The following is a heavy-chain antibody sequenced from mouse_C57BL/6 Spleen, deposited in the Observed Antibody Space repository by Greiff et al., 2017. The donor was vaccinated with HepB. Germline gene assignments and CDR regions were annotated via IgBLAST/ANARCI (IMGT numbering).Heavy chain of an antibody. V-gene: IGHV1-80*01. CDR1: GYAFSSYW. CDR2: IYPGDGDT. Sequence: VQLQQSGAELVKPGASVKISCKASGYAFSSYWMNWVKQRPGKGLEWIGQIYPGDGDTNYNGKFKGKATLTADKSSSTAYMQLSSLTSEDSAVYFCASEIYDGPYAMDYWGQRTSVTVSS. J-gene: IGHJ4*01. CDR3: ASEIYDGPYAMDY. D-gene: IGHD2-1*01.